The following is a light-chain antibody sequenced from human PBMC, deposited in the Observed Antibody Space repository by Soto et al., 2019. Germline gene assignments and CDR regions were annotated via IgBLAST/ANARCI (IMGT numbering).Light chain of an antibody. V-gene: IGLV2-14*01. Sequence: ALTQPASVSGSPGQSITISCTGTSSDVGGYNYVSWYQQYPGKAPKLMIYEVTNRPSGVSNRFSGSKSGNTASLTISGLQAEDEADYYCSSYTISNTLPFVFGTGTKVTVL. CDR2: EVT. CDR1: SSDVGGYNY. CDR3: SSYTISNTLPFV. J-gene: IGLJ1*01.